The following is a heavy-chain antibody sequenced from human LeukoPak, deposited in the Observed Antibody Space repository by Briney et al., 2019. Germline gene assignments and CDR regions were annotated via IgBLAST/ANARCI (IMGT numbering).Heavy chain of an antibody. CDR1: GFTFSTYH. CDR2: ISSDSTSFK. CDR3: ARLGPASSGWPESFDY. D-gene: IGHD6-19*01. Sequence: PGGSLRLSCAASGFTFSTYHFHWVRQAPGKGLEWVSTISSDSTSFKYYAHSVQGRFTISRDNAQNSLYLQMNSLRVEDTAVYYCARLGPASSGWPESFDYWGQGTLVTVSS. J-gene: IGHJ4*02. V-gene: IGHV3-21*04.